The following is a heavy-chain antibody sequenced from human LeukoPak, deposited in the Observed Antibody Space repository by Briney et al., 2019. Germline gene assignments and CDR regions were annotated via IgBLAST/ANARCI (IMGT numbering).Heavy chain of an antibody. V-gene: IGHV1-69*06. J-gene: IGHJ4*02. D-gene: IGHD6-13*01. Sequence: GASVKVSCKASGGTFSSYAISWVRQAPGQGLEWMGGIIPIFGTANYAQKFQGRVTITADKSTSTAYMELSSLRSEDTAVYHCARGSIAAAGYFDYWGQGTLVTVSS. CDR1: GGTFSSYA. CDR3: ARGSIAAAGYFDY. CDR2: IIPIFGTA.